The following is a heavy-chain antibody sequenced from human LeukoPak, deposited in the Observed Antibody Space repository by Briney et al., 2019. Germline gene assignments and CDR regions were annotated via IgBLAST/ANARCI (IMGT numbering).Heavy chain of an antibody. J-gene: IGHJ2*01. CDR3: AKDSGGAGTWYFDL. D-gene: IGHD6-19*01. CDR2: ISWNSGSI. Sequence: GGSLRLSCAASGFTSDDYAMHWVRQAPGKGLEWVSGISWNSGSIGYADSVKGRFTISRDNAKNSLYLQMNSLRAEDMALYYCAKDSGGAGTWYFDLWGRGTLVTAPS. CDR1: GFTSDDYA. V-gene: IGHV3-9*02.